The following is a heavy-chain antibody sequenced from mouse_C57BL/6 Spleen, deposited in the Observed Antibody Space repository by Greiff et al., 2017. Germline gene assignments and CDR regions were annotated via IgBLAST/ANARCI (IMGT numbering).Heavy chain of an antibody. Sequence: EVQVVESGGGLVKPGGSLKLSCAASGFTFSDYGMHWVRQAPEKGLEWVAYISSGSSTIYYADTVKGRFTISRDNAKNTLFLQMTSLRSEDTAMYYCARQSKEYAMGYWGQGTSVTVSS. CDR2: ISSGSSTI. CDR3: ARQSKEYAMGY. J-gene: IGHJ4*01. D-gene: IGHD2-5*01. CDR1: GFTFSDYG. V-gene: IGHV5-17*01.